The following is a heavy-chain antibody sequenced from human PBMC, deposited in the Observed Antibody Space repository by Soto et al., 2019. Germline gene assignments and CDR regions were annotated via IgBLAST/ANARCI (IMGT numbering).Heavy chain of an antibody. CDR1: GGSISSSSYY. D-gene: IGHD3-10*01. V-gene: IGHV4-39*01. CDR2: IYYSGST. Sequence: SETLSLTCTVSGGSISSSSYYWGWIRQPPGKGLEWIGSIYYSGSTYYNPSLKSRVTISVDTSKNQFSLKLSSVTAADTAVYYCARHSLSITMVRGVITDNWFDPWGQGTLVTVSS. CDR3: ARHSLSITMVRGVITDNWFDP. J-gene: IGHJ5*02.